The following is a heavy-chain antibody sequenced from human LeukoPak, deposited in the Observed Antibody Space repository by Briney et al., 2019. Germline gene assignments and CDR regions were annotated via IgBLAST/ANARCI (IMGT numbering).Heavy chain of an antibody. CDR3: ARGVVPAAIKENY. Sequence: SVKVSCKASGGTFSSYAISWVRQAPGQGLEWMGRIIPILGIANYAQKFQGRVTITADKSTSTAYMELSSLRSEDTAVYYCARGVVPAAIKENYWGQGTLVTVSS. V-gene: IGHV1-69*04. D-gene: IGHD2-2*01. CDR1: GGTFSSYA. CDR2: IIPILGIA. J-gene: IGHJ4*02.